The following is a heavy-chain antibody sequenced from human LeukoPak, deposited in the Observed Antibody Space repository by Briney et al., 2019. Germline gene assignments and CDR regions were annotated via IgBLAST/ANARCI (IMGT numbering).Heavy chain of an antibody. CDR1: GGSISSYY. CDR2: IYYSGST. Sequence: SETLSLTCTVPGGSISSYYWSWIRQPPGKGLEWIGYIYYSGSTNYNPSLKSRVTISVDTSKNQFSLKLSSVTAADTAVYYCARLERSSWYDIAGAFDIWGQGTMVTVSS. V-gene: IGHV4-59*01. CDR3: ARLERSSWYDIAGAFDI. J-gene: IGHJ3*02. D-gene: IGHD6-13*01.